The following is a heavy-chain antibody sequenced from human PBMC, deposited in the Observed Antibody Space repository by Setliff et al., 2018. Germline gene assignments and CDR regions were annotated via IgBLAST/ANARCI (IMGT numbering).Heavy chain of an antibody. CDR3: VRDAGDGYGVDAYAGAGFDI. Sequence: SETLSLTCNVSGVSIANTASYWSWIRQPAGKGLEWLGQIYTSWSTNYNPSLKGRATLSIDTSKKQFSLKLTSVTAADTAVYYCVRDAGDGYGVDAYAGAGFDIWGQGTMVTVSS. V-gene: IGHV4-61*09. CDR1: GVSIANTASY. D-gene: IGHD4-17*01. CDR2: IYTSWST. J-gene: IGHJ3*02.